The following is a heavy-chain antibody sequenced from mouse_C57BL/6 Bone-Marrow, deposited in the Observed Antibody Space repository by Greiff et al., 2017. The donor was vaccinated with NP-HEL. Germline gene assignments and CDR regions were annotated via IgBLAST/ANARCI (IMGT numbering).Heavy chain of an antibody. CDR1: GFTFSSYS. Sequence: DVHLVESGGGLVKPGGSLKLSCAASGFTFSSYSMSWVRQTPEKRLEWVATISGGGGNTYYPDSVKGRFTISRDNAKNTLYLQMSSLRSEDTALYYCARGKDSNPSGFDYWGQGTTLTVSS. J-gene: IGHJ2*01. CDR2: ISGGGGNT. V-gene: IGHV5-9*01. CDR3: ARGKDSNPSGFDY. D-gene: IGHD2-5*01.